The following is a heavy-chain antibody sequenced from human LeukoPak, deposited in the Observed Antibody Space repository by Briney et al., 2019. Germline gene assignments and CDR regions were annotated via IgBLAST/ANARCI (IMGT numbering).Heavy chain of an antibody. CDR3: ARARGYSDSRWFDP. CDR1: GGSISSYY. Sequence: KTSKTLSLTCTVSGGSISSYYWSWIRQPPGKGLEWIGYIYYSGSTNYNPSLKSRVTISVDTSKNQFSLKLSSVTAADTAVYYCARARGYSDSRWFDPWGQGTLVTVSS. CDR2: IYYSGST. J-gene: IGHJ5*02. D-gene: IGHD5-18*01. V-gene: IGHV4-59*01.